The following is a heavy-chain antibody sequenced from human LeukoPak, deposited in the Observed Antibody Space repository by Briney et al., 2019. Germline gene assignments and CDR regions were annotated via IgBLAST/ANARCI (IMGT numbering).Heavy chain of an antibody. CDR2: IYHSGST. Sequence: SETLSLTCTVSGYSISSGYYWGWIRQPPGKGLEWIGSIYHSGSTYYNPSLKCRVTISVDTSKNQFSLKLSSVTAADTAVYYCARDMGQNCGGDCYSDAFDIWGQGTMVTVSS. D-gene: IGHD2-21*01. CDR3: ARDMGQNCGGDCYSDAFDI. V-gene: IGHV4-38-2*02. CDR1: GYSISSGYY. J-gene: IGHJ3*02.